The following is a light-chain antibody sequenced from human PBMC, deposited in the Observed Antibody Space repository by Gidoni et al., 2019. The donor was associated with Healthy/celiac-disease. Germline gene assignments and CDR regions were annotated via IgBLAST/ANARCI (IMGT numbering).Light chain of an antibody. CDR2: DNN. V-gene: IGLV1-51*01. CDR1: SSNIRNNY. CDR3: GTWDSSLSAYV. J-gene: IGLJ1*01. Sequence: QSVLTQPPSVSAPPGQKVTISCSGSSSNIRNNYVSWYQQLPGTAPKLLIYDNNKRPSGIPDRFSGSKSGTSATLGITGLQTGDEADYYCGTWDSSLSAYVFGTGTKVTVL.